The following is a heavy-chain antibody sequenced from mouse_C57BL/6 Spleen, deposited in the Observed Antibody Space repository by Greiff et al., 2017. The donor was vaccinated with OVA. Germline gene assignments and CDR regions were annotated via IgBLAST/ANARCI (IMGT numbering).Heavy chain of an antibody. CDR2: FDPSDNDT. D-gene: IGHD1-1*01. Sequence: QVQLQQPGAELVMPGASVKLSCKASGYTFTSYWMHWVKQRPGQGLEWIGKFDPSDNDTKYNEKFKGKATLTVAKSSSTVYMQLSSLTSDDSAVYYCARGNYADYFDYRGQGATLTVAS. CDR3: ARGNYADYFDY. CDR1: GYTFTSYW. V-gene: IGHV1-69*01. J-gene: IGHJ2*01.